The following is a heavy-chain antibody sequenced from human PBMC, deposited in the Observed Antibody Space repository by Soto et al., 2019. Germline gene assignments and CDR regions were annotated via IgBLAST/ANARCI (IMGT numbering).Heavy chain of an antibody. D-gene: IGHD1-26*01. CDR3: ARVGELLLY. CDR2: ISYDGSNK. V-gene: IGHV3-30-3*01. J-gene: IGHJ4*02. Sequence: QVQLVESGGGVVQPGRSLRLSCAASGFTFSSYAMHWVRQAPGKGLEWVAVISYDGSNKYYADSMKGRFTISRDNSKNTLYLQMNSLRAEDTAVYYCARVGELLLYWGQGTLVTVSS. CDR1: GFTFSSYA.